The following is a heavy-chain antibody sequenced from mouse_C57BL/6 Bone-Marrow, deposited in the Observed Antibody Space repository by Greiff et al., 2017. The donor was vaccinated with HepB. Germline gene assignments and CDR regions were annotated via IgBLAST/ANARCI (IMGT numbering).Heavy chain of an antibody. CDR3: ARGGGGYPFFDY. J-gene: IGHJ2*01. D-gene: IGHD2-2*01. V-gene: IGHV1-82*01. CDR1: GYAFSSSW. CDR2: IYPGDGDT. Sequence: VMLVESGPELVKPGASVKISCKASGYAFSSSWMNWVKQRPGKGLEWIGRIYPGDGDTNYNGKFKGKATLTADKSSSTAYMQLSSLTSEDSAVYFCARGGGGYPFFDYWGQGTTLTVSS.